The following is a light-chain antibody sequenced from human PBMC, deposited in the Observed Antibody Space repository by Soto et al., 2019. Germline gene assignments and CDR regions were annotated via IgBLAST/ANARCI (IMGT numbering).Light chain of an antibody. CDR2: DVS. CDR3: SSFTSGNFVV. CDR1: SSDVGGYNT. Sequence: QSALTQPASVSGSPGQSITISCSGTSSDVGGYNTVSWYQHHPGKAPKFMIYDVSIRPSGVSHRFSGSKSGNTASLTISGLQAEDEADYYCSSFTSGNFVVFGGGTKLTVL. J-gene: IGLJ2*01. V-gene: IGLV2-14*03.